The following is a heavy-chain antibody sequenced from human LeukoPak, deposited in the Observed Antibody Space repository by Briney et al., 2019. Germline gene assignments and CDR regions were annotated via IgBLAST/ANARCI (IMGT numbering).Heavy chain of an antibody. Sequence: PGGSLRLSCAASGFTVSSNYMSWVRQAPGKGLEWVSVIYSGGSTYYADSVKGRFTISRDNSKNTLYLQMNNLRAEDTAVYYCAREARYSSSWYDYWGQGTLVTVSS. J-gene: IGHJ4*02. CDR1: GFTVSSNY. D-gene: IGHD6-13*01. CDR2: IYSGGST. CDR3: AREARYSSSWYDY. V-gene: IGHV3-66*01.